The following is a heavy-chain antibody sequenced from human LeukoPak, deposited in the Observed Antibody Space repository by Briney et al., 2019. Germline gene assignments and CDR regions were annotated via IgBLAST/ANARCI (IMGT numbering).Heavy chain of an antibody. D-gene: IGHD3-22*01. CDR1: GFTFSTCG. J-gene: IGHJ6*03. CDR2: ISYDGSNK. Sequence: GSLRLSCAASGFTFSTCGMYWVRQAPGKGMEWVALISYDGSNKYYADSVKARFTISRDNSKNTLYLQMNSLRAEDTAVYYCANRDYFDSSGNYMDVWGKGTTVTVSS. V-gene: IGHV3-30*18. CDR3: ANRDYFDSSGNYMDV.